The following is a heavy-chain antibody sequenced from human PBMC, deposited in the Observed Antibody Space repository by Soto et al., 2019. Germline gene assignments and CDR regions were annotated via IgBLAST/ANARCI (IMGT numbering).Heavy chain of an antibody. J-gene: IGHJ4*02. CDR1: GFTFSNYG. D-gene: IGHD2-8*01. CDR2: ISYDGSNK. CDR3: ANVLRLDY. Sequence: GSLRLSCAASGFTFSNYGMHWVRQAPGKGLEWVAVISYDGSNKYYADSVKGRFTISRDNSKNTLYLQMNSLRAEDTAVYYCANVLRLDYWGQGTLVTVSS. V-gene: IGHV3-30*18.